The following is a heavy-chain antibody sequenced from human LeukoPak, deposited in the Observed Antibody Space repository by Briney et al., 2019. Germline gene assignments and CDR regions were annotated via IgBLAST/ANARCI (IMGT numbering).Heavy chain of an antibody. CDR3: ARVRYCSGGSCSAFDY. CDR1: GFTFSDYY. V-gene: IGHV3-11*06. CDR2: ISSSSSYT. Sequence: GGSLRLSCAASGFTFSDYYMSWIRQAPGKGLEWVSYISSSSSYTNYADSVKGRFTISRDNAKNSLYLQMSSLRAEDTAVYYCARVRYCSGGSCSAFDYWGQGTLVTVSS. J-gene: IGHJ4*02. D-gene: IGHD2-15*01.